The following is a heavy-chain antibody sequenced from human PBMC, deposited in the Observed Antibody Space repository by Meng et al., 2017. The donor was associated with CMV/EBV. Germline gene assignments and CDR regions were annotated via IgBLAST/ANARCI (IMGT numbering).Heavy chain of an antibody. Sequence: SETLSPTCTVPGGSISSSSYYWGWIRQPPRKGLEWIGSINYSGRTYYNPSLKSRVTISVDTSKNQVSLKLSSVTAADTAVYYCARSYEFWSGYYFDYWGQGTLVTVSS. CDR2: INYSGRT. V-gene: IGHV4-39*01. CDR1: GGSISSSSYY. D-gene: IGHD3-3*01. CDR3: ARSYEFWSGYYFDY. J-gene: IGHJ4*02.